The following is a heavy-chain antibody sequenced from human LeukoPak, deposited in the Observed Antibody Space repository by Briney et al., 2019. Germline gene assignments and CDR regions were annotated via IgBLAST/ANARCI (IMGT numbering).Heavy chain of an antibody. CDR2: VYTSGST. J-gene: IGHJ4*02. D-gene: IGHD3-16*01. Sequence: SQTLSLTCTVSGASISSGSYYWTWIRQPAGKGLEWIGRVYTSGSTNYNPSLKSRVTISVDTSKNQFSLRLSSVTAADTAVYCCARGGVEDFDYWGQGTLVTVSS. CDR1: GASISSGSYY. CDR3: ARGGVEDFDY. V-gene: IGHV4-61*02.